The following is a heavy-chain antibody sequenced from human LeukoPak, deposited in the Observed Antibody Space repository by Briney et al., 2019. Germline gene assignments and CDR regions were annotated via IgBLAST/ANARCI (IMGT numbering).Heavy chain of an antibody. V-gene: IGHV3-7*01. Sequence: GGSLRLSCAASGFTFSNYGMSWVRQAPGKGLEWVASIKRDGSEKYYVDSVKGRFTISRDNGKNSLYLQMNSLRVEDTAVYHCVREASGGAKGVSGTFDIWGQGTLVTVSS. CDR3: VREASGGAKGVSGTFDI. CDR1: GFTFSNYG. J-gene: IGHJ3*02. D-gene: IGHD4/OR15-4a*01. CDR2: IKRDGSEK.